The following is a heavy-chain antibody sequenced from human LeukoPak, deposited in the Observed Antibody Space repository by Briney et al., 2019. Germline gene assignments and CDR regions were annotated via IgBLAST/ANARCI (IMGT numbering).Heavy chain of an antibody. CDR3: AKRGVEVRGLLVIGYHKETSYFDH. V-gene: IGHV3-23*01. J-gene: IGHJ4*02. Sequence: GGSLRLSCVVSGITLSNYGMSWVRQAPGKGLEWVSGISGGGGGTNYADSVKGRFTVSRDNSRNTMYLKMNSLRAEDTAVYSCAKRGVEVRGLLVIGYHKETSYFDHWGQGVLVTVSS. D-gene: IGHD3-10*01. CDR2: ISGGGGGT. CDR1: GITLSNYG.